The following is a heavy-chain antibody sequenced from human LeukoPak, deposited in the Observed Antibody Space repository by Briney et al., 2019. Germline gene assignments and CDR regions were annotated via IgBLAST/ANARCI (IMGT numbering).Heavy chain of an antibody. V-gene: IGHV4-34*01. J-gene: IGHJ4*02. CDR2: INHSGST. D-gene: IGHD3-22*01. CDR3: ARHGPMWYYDSSGYYFDY. CDR1: GGSFSGYY. Sequence: PSETLSLTCAVYGGSFSGYYWSWIRQPPGKGLEWIGEINHSGSTNYNPSLKSRVTISVDTSKNQFSLKLSSVTAADTAVYYCARHGPMWYYDSSGYYFDYWGQGTLVTVSS.